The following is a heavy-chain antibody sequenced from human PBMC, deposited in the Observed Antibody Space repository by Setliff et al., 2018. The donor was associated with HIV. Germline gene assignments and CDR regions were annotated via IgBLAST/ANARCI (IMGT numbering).Heavy chain of an antibody. CDR1: GGFISSSSYY. CDR3: ARHFPSISLFFGDPGPFDR. J-gene: IGHJ4*02. D-gene: IGHD3-10*01. CDR2: IFNDGRA. V-gene: IGHV4-39*01. Sequence: SETLSLTCTVSGGFISSSSYYWGWIRQPPGKGLEWIGSIFNDGRAYYNPSLKSRITIPMDTSTNQFSLKLSFVTAADTAVYFCARHFPSISLFFGDPGPFDRWGQGALVTAPQ.